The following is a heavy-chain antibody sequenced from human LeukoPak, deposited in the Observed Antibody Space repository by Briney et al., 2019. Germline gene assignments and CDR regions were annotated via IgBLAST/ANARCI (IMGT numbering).Heavy chain of an antibody. V-gene: IGHV3-21*01. J-gene: IGHJ5*02. Sequence: GGSLRLSCAASGFTFSSYSMNWVRQAPGKGLEWVSSISSSSSYIYYADSVKGRFTISRDNSKNMLYLQMNSLRAEDTAVYYCARDIATSGPGWFDPWGQGTLVTVSS. CDR1: GFTFSSYS. D-gene: IGHD6-13*01. CDR3: ARDIATSGPGWFDP. CDR2: ISSSSSYI.